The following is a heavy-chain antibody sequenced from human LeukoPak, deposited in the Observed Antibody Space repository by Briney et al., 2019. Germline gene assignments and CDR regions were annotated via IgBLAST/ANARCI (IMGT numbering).Heavy chain of an antibody. J-gene: IGHJ6*03. Sequence: SETLSLTCTVSGGSLSSYYWSWIRQPPGKGLEWIGYIYTSGSTNYNTSLTSRVTISVDTSKNQFSLKLSSLTAADTAVYYCATLYGSGSYYRYYYYYLDVWGKGNTVTVSS. V-gene: IGHV4-4*09. D-gene: IGHD3-10*01. CDR2: IYTSGST. CDR1: GGSLSSYY. CDR3: ATLYGSGSYYRYYYYYLDV.